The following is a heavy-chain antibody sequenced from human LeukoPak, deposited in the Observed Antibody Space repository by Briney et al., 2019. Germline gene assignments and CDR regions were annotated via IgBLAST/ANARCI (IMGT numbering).Heavy chain of an antibody. CDR2: IYSGGST. CDR3: ARVSYYDSSGYYFLSYVDY. J-gene: IGHJ4*02. Sequence: GGSLRLSCAASGFTVSSNYMSWVRQAPGKGLEWVSVIYSGGSTYYADSVRGRSTISRDNSKNTLYLQMNSLGAEDTAVYYCARVSYYDSSGYYFLSYVDYWGQGTLVTVSS. D-gene: IGHD3-22*01. V-gene: IGHV3-53*01. CDR1: GFTVSSNY.